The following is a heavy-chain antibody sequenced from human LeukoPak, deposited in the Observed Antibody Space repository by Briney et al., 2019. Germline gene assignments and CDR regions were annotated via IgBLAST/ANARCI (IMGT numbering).Heavy chain of an antibody. CDR3: ASPKPSGWYRGGAFDY. Sequence: SETLSLTCTVSGGSISSYYWSWIRQPPGKGLEWIGYIYYSGSTNYNPSLKSRVTISVDTSKNQFSLKLSSVTAADTAVYYCASPKPSGWYRGGAFDYWGQGTLVTVSS. J-gene: IGHJ4*02. CDR2: IYYSGST. D-gene: IGHD6-19*01. V-gene: IGHV4-59*12. CDR1: GGSISSYY.